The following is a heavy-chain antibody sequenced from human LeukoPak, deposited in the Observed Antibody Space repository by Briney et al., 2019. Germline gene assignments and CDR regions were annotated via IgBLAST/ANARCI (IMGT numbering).Heavy chain of an antibody. V-gene: IGHV1-69*13. J-gene: IGHJ4*02. D-gene: IGHD2-21*02. Sequence: SAKVSCKASGGTFSTYAISWVRQAPGQGLEWMGGIIPILATANYAQKFQGRVTITADESTSTAYMELSSLRSEDTAVYYCATSPTSDSPGYWGQGTLVTVAS. CDR3: ATSPTSDSPGY. CDR2: IIPILATA. CDR1: GGTFSTYA.